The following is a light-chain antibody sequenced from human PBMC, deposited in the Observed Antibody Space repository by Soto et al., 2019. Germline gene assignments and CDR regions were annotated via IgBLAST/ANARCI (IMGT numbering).Light chain of an antibody. CDR2: GNY. CDR3: QSYDGSLSGFVI. V-gene: IGLV1-40*01. CDR1: SSNIGAGYD. J-gene: IGLJ2*01. Sequence: QAVVTQPPSVSGAPGQRVTISCTGSSSNIGAGYDVHWYQQLPETAPKLLIYGNYNRPSGVPDRISGSKSGTSASLAITGLQADDEADYYCQSYDGSLSGFVIFGGGTKLTVL.